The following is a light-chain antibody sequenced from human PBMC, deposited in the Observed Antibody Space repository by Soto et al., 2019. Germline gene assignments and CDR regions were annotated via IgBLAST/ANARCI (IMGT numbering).Light chain of an antibody. CDR3: QQYNNWGLA. V-gene: IGKV3D-15*01. CDR2: GAS. Sequence: VVMTQSPATLSVSPGERATLSCRASENVGTNLAWYQQKPGQAPRLLIYGASTRATGVPAKFSGSGSGTEFTLTISSLQSDEFAVYYCQQYNNWGLAFGGGTKVEIK. CDR1: ENVGTN. J-gene: IGKJ4*01.